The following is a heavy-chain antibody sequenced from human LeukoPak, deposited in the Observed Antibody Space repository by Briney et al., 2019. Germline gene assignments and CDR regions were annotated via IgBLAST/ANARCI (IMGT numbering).Heavy chain of an antibody. CDR1: GYTFTGYY. CDR2: INPNSGGT. D-gene: IGHD3-10*01. V-gene: IGHV1-2*06. CDR3: ARVHKYYGSGSYSY. J-gene: IGHJ4*02. Sequence: GASVKVSCKASGYTFTGYYMHWVRQAPGQGLEWMGRINPNSGGTNYAQKFQGRVTMTRDTSISTAYMELSRLRSDDTSVSYCARVHKYYGSGSYSYWGQGTLVTVSS.